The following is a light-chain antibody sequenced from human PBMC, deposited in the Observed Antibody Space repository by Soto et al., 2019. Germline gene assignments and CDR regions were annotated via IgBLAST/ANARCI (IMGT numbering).Light chain of an antibody. CDR3: QQYNNWLIT. Sequence: IVMTQSPATLSVSPGESATLSCRASQSVSGNLAWYQQKPGQAPRLLNYGASTRATGIPARFSGSGSGTEFTLSISSLQSEDFAVYYCQQYNNWLITYGQGTRLEIQ. CDR1: QSVSGN. CDR2: GAS. J-gene: IGKJ5*01. V-gene: IGKV3-15*01.